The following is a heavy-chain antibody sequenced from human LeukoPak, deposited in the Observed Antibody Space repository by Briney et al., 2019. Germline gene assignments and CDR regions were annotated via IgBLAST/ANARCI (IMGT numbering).Heavy chain of an antibody. D-gene: IGHD3-22*01. J-gene: IGHJ3*02. CDR2: IIPIFGTA. V-gene: IGHV1-69*13. CDR1: GGTFSSYV. Sequence: SVKVSCKASGGTFSSYVISWVRQAPGQGLEWMGGIIPIFGTANYAQKFQGRVTITADESTSTAYMELSSLRSEDTAVYYCASRPMTTDAFDIWGQGTMVTVSS. CDR3: ASRPMTTDAFDI.